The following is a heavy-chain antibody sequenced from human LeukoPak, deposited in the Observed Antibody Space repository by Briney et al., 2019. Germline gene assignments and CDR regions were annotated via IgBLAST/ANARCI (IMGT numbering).Heavy chain of an antibody. V-gene: IGHV4-59*01. CDR3: ARAIRIAAAGTFDY. CDR1: GGSISSYY. Sequence: SETLSLTCTVSGGSISSYYWSWIRQPPGKGLEWLGYIYCSGSTNYNPSIKSRVTISVDTSKNQFSLKLSSVPAADTAVYYCARAIRIAAAGTFDYWGQGTLVTVSS. CDR2: IYCSGST. J-gene: IGHJ4*02. D-gene: IGHD6-13*01.